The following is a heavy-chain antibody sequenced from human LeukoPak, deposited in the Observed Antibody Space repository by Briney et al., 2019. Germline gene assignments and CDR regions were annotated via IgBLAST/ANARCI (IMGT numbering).Heavy chain of an antibody. CDR3: AREGNDYGDYWGFFDY. D-gene: IGHD4-17*01. CDR2: ISACNGNT. J-gene: IGHJ4*02. CDR1: GYTFTSYG. V-gene: IGHV1-18*01. Sequence: GASVKVSCKASGYTFTSYGISWVRQAPGQGLEWMGWISACNGNTNYAQKLQGRVTMTTDTSTSTAYMELRSLRSDDTAVYYCAREGNDYGDYWGFFDYWGQGTLVTVSS.